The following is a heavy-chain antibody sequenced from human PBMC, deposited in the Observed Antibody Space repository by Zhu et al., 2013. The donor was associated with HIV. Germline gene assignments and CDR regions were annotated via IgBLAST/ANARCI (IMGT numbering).Heavy chain of an antibody. J-gene: IGHJ1*01. D-gene: IGHD1-26*01. V-gene: IGHV1-2*02. CDR1: GYSFTGYY. Sequence: QVQLVQSGTEVKKPGASVKVSCKASGYSFTGYYMHWVRQAPGRGLEWMGWINPNSGGTKYAQKFQGRVTMTRDTSTGTAYMELSRLKFDDTAVYYCARGLGGSFPAKAEYFQHWARAAWSPSP. CDR3: ARGLGGSFPAKAEYFQH. CDR2: INPNSGGT.